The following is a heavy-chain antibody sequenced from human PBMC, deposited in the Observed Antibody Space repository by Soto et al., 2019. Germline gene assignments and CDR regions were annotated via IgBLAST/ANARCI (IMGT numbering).Heavy chain of an antibody. CDR1: GGSISSGGYS. CDR3: ARGDCSGGSCYYFDY. V-gene: IGHV4-30-2*01. J-gene: IGHJ4*02. Sequence: SETLSLTCAVSGGSISSGGYSWSWIRQPPGKGLEWIGYIYHSGSPYYNPSLKSRVTISVDRSKNQFSLKLGSVTAADTAVYYCARGDCSGGSCYYFDYWGQGTLVTVSS. D-gene: IGHD2-15*01. CDR2: IYHSGSP.